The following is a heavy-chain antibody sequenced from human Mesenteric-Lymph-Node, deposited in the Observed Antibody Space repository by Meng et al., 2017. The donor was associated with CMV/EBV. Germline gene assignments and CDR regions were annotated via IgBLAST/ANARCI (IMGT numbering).Heavy chain of an antibody. CDR3: ARDLPAAIRGFRKYFYYVMDV. CDR1: GFTFNSYG. Sequence: GESLKISCAASGFTFNSYGIHWVRLAPGKGLDWVAFIRYDGSEKYYADSVKGRFTISRDDSKDTLYLQMNSLRPDDTAVYFCARDLPAAIRGFRKYFYYVMDVWGQGTTVTVSS. J-gene: IGHJ6*02. D-gene: IGHD2-2*01. CDR2: IRYDGSEK. V-gene: IGHV3-30*02.